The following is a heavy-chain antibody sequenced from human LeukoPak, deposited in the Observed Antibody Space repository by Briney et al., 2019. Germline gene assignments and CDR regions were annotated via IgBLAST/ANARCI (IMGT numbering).Heavy chain of an antibody. D-gene: IGHD6-13*01. J-gene: IGHJ4*02. Sequence: SETLSLTCTVSGGSISSSSYYWGWIRQPPGKGLEWIGSIYYSGSTYYNPSLKSRVTISVDTSKNQFSLKLSSVTAADTAVYYCASLERSSSWAADYWGQGTLVTVSS. V-gene: IGHV4-39*01. CDR3: ASLERSSSWAADY. CDR1: GGSISSSSYY. CDR2: IYYSGST.